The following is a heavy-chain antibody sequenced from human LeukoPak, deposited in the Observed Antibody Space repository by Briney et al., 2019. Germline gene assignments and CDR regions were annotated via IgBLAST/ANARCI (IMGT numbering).Heavy chain of an antibody. CDR3: ARDLNYYGSGSSVDY. D-gene: IGHD3-10*01. J-gene: IGHJ4*02. Sequence: SETLSLTCTVSGGSNSSGDYYWSWIRQPPGKGLEWIGYIYYSGSTYYNPSLKSRVTISVDTSKNQFSLKLSSVTAADTAVYYCARDLNYYGSGSSVDYWGQGTLVTVSS. CDR2: IYYSGST. CDR1: GGSNSSGDYY. V-gene: IGHV4-30-4*01.